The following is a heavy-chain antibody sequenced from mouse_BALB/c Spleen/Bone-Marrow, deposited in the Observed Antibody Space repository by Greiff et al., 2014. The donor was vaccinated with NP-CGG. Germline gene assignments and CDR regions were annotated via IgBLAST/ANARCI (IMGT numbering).Heavy chain of an antibody. CDR3: TRSYGSSYEYYFDY. CDR2: IYPSDSYT. D-gene: IGHD1-1*01. Sequence: QVQLLQSGAELVRPGASVKLSCKASGYTFTSYWINWVKQRPGQGLEWIGNIYPSDSYTNYNQKFKDKATLTVDKSSSTAYMQLSSPTSEDSAVYYCTRSYGSSYEYYFDYWGQGTTLTVSS. V-gene: IGHV1-69*02. CDR1: GYTFTSYW. J-gene: IGHJ2*01.